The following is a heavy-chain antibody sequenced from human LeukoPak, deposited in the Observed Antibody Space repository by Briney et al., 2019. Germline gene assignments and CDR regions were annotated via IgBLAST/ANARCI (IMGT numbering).Heavy chain of an antibody. Sequence: PGGSVRLSCATSGFTFRSYAMSWVRQAPGRGLEWVAGISGGDSKTYYGDSVKGRFTISRDNSRNTVYLQMNSLSVEDSAIYYYAKVVAARGTPNFDYWGQGALVTVSS. CDR3: AKVVAARGTPNFDY. CDR1: GFTFRSYA. CDR2: ISGGDSKT. V-gene: IGHV3-23*01. D-gene: IGHD1-26*01. J-gene: IGHJ4*02.